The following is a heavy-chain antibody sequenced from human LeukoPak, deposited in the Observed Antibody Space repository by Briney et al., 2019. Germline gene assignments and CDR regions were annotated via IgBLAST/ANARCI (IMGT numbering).Heavy chain of an antibody. Sequence: AASVNVSCKASGYTFTSYGISWVRQAPGQGLEWMGWISAYNGNTNYAQKLQGRGTMTTDTSTRKAYMELRSLRSDDTAVYYCARDGGGDRPFDYWGQGTLVTVSS. J-gene: IGHJ4*02. V-gene: IGHV1-18*01. CDR3: ARDGGGDRPFDY. CDR1: GYTFTSYG. CDR2: ISAYNGNT. D-gene: IGHD3-16*01.